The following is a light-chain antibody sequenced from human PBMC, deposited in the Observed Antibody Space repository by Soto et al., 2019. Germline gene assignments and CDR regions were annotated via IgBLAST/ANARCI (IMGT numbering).Light chain of an antibody. Sequence: DIQMTQSPSSLSASVGDRVTITCQASQGINTYLNWYQQKSGKPPKLLIYDASNLETGVPSRFSGSVSGTDFSFTISSLQPDDFATYYCQQYNSYSGTFGQGTKVEIK. V-gene: IGKV1-33*01. J-gene: IGKJ1*01. CDR1: QGINTY. CDR3: QQYNSYSGT. CDR2: DAS.